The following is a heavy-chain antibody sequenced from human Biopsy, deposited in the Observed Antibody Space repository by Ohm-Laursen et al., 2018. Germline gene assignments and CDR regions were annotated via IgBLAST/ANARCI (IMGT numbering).Heavy chain of an antibody. CDR1: GGSISSETNY. V-gene: IGHV4-39*01. CDR2: IFYGGIT. Sequence: TLSLTFTVSGGSISSETNYWGWIRQPPGKGLEWIGSIFYGGITYYNPSLKSRVTISVDTSKNQFSLNLSSVTGADTAVYYCARHPTGFWFDPWGQGTLVTVSS. J-gene: IGHJ5*02. CDR3: ARHPTGFWFDP.